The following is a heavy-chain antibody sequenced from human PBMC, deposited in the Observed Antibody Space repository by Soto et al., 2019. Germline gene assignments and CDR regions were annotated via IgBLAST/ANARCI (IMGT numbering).Heavy chain of an antibody. D-gene: IGHD6-13*01. CDR2: ISWNSGSI. J-gene: IGHJ4*02. Sequence: SLRLSCAASGFTFDDYAMHWVRQAPGKGLEWVSGISWNSGSIGYADSVKGRFTISRDNAKNSLYLQMNSLRAEDTALYYCAREYSSSWYGYFDYWGQGTLVTVSS. CDR3: AREYSSSWYGYFDY. CDR1: GFTFDDYA. V-gene: IGHV3-9*01.